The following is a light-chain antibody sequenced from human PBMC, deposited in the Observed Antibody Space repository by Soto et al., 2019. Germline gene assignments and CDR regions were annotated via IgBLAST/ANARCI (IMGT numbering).Light chain of an antibody. Sequence: EIVMTQSPATLSVSPGERATLSCRASQSVSSNLAWYQQKPGQAPRLLIYGASTRATGITARFSGSGSGTEFTLTIGSLQSEDFAVYYCQQYNNWPWAFGQGPKVEIK. CDR1: QSVSSN. CDR3: QQYNNWPWA. J-gene: IGKJ1*01. CDR2: GAS. V-gene: IGKV3-15*01.